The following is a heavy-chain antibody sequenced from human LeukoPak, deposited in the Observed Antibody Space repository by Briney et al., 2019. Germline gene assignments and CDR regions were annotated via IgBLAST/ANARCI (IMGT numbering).Heavy chain of an antibody. CDR2: IIPILGIA. D-gene: IGHD3-10*01. CDR1: GGTFSSYA. V-gene: IGHV1-69*04. J-gene: IGHJ3*02. CDR3: ARFRSAGTLYEAFDI. Sequence: SVKVSCKASGGTFSSYAISWVRQAPGQGLEWMGRIIPILGIANYAQKFQGRVTITADKSTSTAYMELSSLRSEDTAVYYCARFRSAGTLYEAFDIRGQGTMVTVSS.